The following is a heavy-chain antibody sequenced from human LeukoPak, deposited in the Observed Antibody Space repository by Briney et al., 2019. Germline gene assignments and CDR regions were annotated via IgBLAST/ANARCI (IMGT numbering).Heavy chain of an antibody. D-gene: IGHD3-9*01. Sequence: SETLSLTCTVSGGSISSYYWSWIRQPAGKGLEWIGRIYTSGSTNYNPSLKSRVTMTVDTSKNQFSLKLSSVTAADTAVYYCARATYYDAVTGYYPFDYWGQGTLVTVSS. CDR1: GGSISSYY. CDR3: ARATYYDAVTGYYPFDY. CDR2: IYTSGST. V-gene: IGHV4-4*07. J-gene: IGHJ4*02.